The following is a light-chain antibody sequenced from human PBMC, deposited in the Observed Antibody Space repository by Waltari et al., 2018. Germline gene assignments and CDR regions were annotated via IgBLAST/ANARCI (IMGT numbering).Light chain of an antibody. CDR2: RNT. CDR1: HSNIGSNF. J-gene: IGLJ2*01. CDR3: AAWDDSLSGRV. Sequence: QSVLTRPPSMSGIPGQRVTISCSGSHSNIGSNFVYWYQQFPGMAPQLLIFRNTQRPSGVPDRFSASKAGASASLAISGLRSEDEADYYCAAWDDSLSGRVFGGGTKLTV. V-gene: IGLV1-47*01.